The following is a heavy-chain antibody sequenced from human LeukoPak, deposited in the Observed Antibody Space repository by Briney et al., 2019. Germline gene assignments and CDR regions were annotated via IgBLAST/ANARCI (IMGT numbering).Heavy chain of an antibody. D-gene: IGHD1-1*01. CDR2: ISYEGSNK. CDR3: AKVSADNRHAIGFFFDS. V-gene: IGHV3-30-3*01. J-gene: IGHJ4*02. CDR1: GFTFSSYA. Sequence: GGSLRLSCAASGFTFSSYAMHWVRQAPGKGLEWVALISYEGSNKYYADSVKGRFTISRDNSKNTLYPEVNSLRAEDTAVYYCAKVSADNRHAIGFFFDSWGQGTLVTVSS.